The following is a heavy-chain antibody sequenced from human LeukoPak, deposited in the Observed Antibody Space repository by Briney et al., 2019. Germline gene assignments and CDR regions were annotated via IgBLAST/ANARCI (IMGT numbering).Heavy chain of an antibody. D-gene: IGHD2/OR15-2a*01. Sequence: PGGSLRLSCAASGFTFSYYSMNWVRQAPGKGREWVSSISSSSNYIYYADSVKGRFTISRDNAKNSLYLQMNSLRAEDTAVYYCARESRLSLAGDYWGQGTLVTVSS. CDR2: ISSSSNYI. V-gene: IGHV3-21*01. CDR1: GFTFSYYS. CDR3: ARESRLSLAGDY. J-gene: IGHJ4*02.